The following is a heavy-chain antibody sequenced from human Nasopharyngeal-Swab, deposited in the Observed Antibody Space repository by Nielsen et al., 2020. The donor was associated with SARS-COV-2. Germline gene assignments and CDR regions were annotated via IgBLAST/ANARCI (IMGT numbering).Heavy chain of an antibody. V-gene: IGHV4-59*01. Sequence: ESLKISCTVSGGSISSYYWSWIRQPPGKGLEWIGYIYYSGSTNYNPSLKSRVTISVDTSKNQFSLKLSSVTAADTAVYYCASLAGTMVRGVIPHRYYYYGMDVWGQGTTVTVSS. J-gene: IGHJ6*02. CDR1: GGSISSYY. CDR3: ASLAGTMVRGVIPHRYYYYGMDV. CDR2: IYYSGST. D-gene: IGHD3-10*01.